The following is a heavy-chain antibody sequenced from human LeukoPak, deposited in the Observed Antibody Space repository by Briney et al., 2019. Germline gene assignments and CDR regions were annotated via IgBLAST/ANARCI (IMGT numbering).Heavy chain of an antibody. V-gene: IGHV3-23*01. D-gene: IGHD3-10*01. Sequence: PGGSLRLSCAASGFTFSSYSMNWVRQAPGKGPEWVSAISGSGGSTYYADSVKGRFTISRDNSKNTLYLQMNSLRAEDTAVYYCAKGGGVSYYYYMDVWGKGTTVTISS. CDR2: ISGSGGST. CDR1: GFTFSSYS. J-gene: IGHJ6*03. CDR3: AKGGGVSYYYYMDV.